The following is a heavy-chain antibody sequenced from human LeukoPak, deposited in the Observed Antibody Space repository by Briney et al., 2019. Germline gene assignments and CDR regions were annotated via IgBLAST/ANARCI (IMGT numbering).Heavy chain of an antibody. CDR2: IYWDDDK. Sequence: GPTLVNPTQTLTLTCTFSGFSLSTSGVGVGWIRQPPGKALEWLALIYWDDDKRYSPSLKSRLTITKDTSKNQVVLTMTNMDPVDTATYYCVRYSSSFNWFDPWGQGTLVTVSA. V-gene: IGHV2-5*02. J-gene: IGHJ5*02. CDR1: GFSLSTSGVG. CDR3: VRYSSSFNWFDP. D-gene: IGHD6-6*01.